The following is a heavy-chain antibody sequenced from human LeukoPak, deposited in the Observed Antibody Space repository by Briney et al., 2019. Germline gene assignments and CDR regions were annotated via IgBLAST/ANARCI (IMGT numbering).Heavy chain of an antibody. Sequence: GRSLRLSCAASGFTFSSYGMHWVRQAPGKGLEWVAVISYDGSNKYYADSVKGRFTISRDNSKNTLYLQMNSLRAEDTAVYYCARNLLGYCSSTSCYTPVYWGQGTLVTVSS. CDR2: ISYDGSNK. CDR1: GFTFSSYG. J-gene: IGHJ4*02. V-gene: IGHV3-30*03. CDR3: ARNLLGYCSSTSCYTPVY. D-gene: IGHD2-2*02.